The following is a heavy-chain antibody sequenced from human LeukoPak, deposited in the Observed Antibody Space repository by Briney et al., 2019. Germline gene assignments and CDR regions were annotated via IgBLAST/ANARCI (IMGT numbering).Heavy chain of an antibody. CDR1: GGSFSGYY. CDR3: ARSRSYQLLTFDY. D-gene: IGHD2-2*01. CDR2: INHRGST. V-gene: IGHV4-34*01. Sequence: SETLSLTCAVYGGSFSGYYWSWIRQPPGKGPEWIGEINHRGSTNYNPSLKSRVNLSVDQSKNQFSLELSSVTPADAAVYYCARSRSYQLLTFDYWGPGTLVTVSS. J-gene: IGHJ4*02.